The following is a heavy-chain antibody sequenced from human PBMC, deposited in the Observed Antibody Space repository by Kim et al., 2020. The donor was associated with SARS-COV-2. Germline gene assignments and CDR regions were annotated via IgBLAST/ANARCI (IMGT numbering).Heavy chain of an antibody. D-gene: IGHD6-13*01. CDR1: GGSISSYY. CDR3: ARDHIAAFDY. Sequence: SETLSLTCTVSGGSISSYYWSWIRQPPGKGLEWIGYIYYSGSTNYNPSLKSRVTISVDTSKNQFSLKLSSVTAVDTAVYYCARDHIAAFDYWGQGTLVTV. CDR2: IYYSGST. V-gene: IGHV4-59*13. J-gene: IGHJ4*02.